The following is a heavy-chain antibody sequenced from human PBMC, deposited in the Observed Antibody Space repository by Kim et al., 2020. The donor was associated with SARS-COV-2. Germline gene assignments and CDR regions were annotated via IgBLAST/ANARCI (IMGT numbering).Heavy chain of an antibody. CDR2: IIPIFGTA. J-gene: IGHJ6*02. V-gene: IGHV1-69*13. CDR1: GGTFSSYA. CDR3: ARFRTPGIAARPGYYYYGMDV. Sequence: SVKVSCKASGGTFSSYAISWVRQAPGQGLEWMGGIIPIFGTANYAQKFQGRVTITADESTSTAYMELSSLRSEDTAVYYCARFRTPGIAARPGYYYYGMDVWGQGTTVTVSS. D-gene: IGHD6-6*01.